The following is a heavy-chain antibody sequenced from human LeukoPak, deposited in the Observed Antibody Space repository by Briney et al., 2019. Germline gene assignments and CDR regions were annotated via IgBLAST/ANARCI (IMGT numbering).Heavy chain of an antibody. CDR1: GGSISSDY. J-gene: IGHJ3*02. Sequence: SETLSLTCSVSGGSISSDYWNWIRQTPGKGLEWIGCIYYSGRTYYDPSLKSRVTISVDMSKSQFSLRLTSVTAADTAVYYCARKNDFESWGQGTLVTVSS. CDR3: ARKNDFES. D-gene: IGHD2/OR15-2a*01. CDR2: IYYSGRT. V-gene: IGHV4-59*01.